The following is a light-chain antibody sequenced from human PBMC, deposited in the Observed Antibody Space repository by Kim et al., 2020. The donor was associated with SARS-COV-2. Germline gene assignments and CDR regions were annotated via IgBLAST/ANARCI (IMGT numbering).Light chain of an antibody. CDR2: RNN. V-gene: IGLV3-9*01. J-gene: IGLJ2*01. Sequence: SYELTQPLSVSVALGQTARVNCGGNSIENKNVHWYQQKPGQAPVLVIYRNNKRPSGIPERFSGSNSGNTATLTISRAQGGDEADYYCQVWDSSTVVFGGGTQLTVL. CDR3: QVWDSSTVV. CDR1: SIENKN.